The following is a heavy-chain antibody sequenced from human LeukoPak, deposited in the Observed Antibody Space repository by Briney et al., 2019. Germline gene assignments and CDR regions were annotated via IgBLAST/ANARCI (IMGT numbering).Heavy chain of an antibody. CDR3: AKDASYDSSGYSPLGY. J-gene: IGHJ4*02. V-gene: IGHV3-23*01. CDR2: ISGSGGSR. D-gene: IGHD3-22*01. Sequence: GGSLRLSCAAAGFTFSSYWMSWVRQAPGKGLEWVSAISGSGGSRYYADSVKGRFTISRDNSKNTLYLQMNSLRAEDTAVYYCAKDASYDSSGYSPLGYWGQGTLVTVSS. CDR1: GFTFSSYW.